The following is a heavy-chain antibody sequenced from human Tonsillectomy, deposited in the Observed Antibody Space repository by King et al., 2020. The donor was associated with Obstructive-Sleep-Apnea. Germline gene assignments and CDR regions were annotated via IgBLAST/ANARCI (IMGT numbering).Heavy chain of an antibody. D-gene: IGHD3-22*01. Sequence: QLVQSGGGLVQPGGSLRLSCAASGFTFSNYWRTWVRQAPGKGLEWVANIKQDGSEKYYVDSVQGRFTISRDNAKNSLYLQMNSLRAEDTAVYYCARDPSSGYRGKSDYWGQGTLVTVSS. CDR1: GFTFSNYW. CDR2: IKQDGSEK. V-gene: IGHV3-7*01. J-gene: IGHJ4*02. CDR3: ARDPSSGYRGKSDY.